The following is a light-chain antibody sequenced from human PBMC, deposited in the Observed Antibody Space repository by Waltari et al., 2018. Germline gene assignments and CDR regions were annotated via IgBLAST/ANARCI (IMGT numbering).Light chain of an antibody. J-gene: IGKJ1*01. CDR2: KVS. V-gene: IGKV2-30*02. Sequence: DAVMTQSPLSLPVTLGQPASISCRSTQSLVHSDGNTYLNWYQQRPGQSPRRLIYKVSDRDSGVPDRFSGSGSGTDCTLKISRVEAEDVGVYYCMQGTHWPRTFGQGTRVEIK. CDR3: MQGTHWPRT. CDR1: QSLVHSDGNTY.